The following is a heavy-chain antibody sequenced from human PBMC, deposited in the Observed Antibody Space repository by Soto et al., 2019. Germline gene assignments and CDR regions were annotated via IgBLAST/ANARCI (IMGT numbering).Heavy chain of an antibody. J-gene: IGHJ4*02. CDR2: SHHTGST. Sequence: SETLSLTCTVSGGPISSDYWSWIRQPPGKGLEWIGYSHHTGSTNYNPSLKSRVTMSVDTSKNQLSLKLSSVTAADTAVYYCASALVEMATMPPYFDHWGQGTLVTVSS. CDR1: GGPISSDY. D-gene: IGHD5-12*01. V-gene: IGHV4-59*01. CDR3: ASALVEMATMPPYFDH.